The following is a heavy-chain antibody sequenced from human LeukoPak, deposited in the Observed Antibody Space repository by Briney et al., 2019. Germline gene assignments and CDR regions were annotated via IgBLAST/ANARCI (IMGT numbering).Heavy chain of an antibody. Sequence: SVKVSCKASGGTFNSYAISWVRQAPGQGLEWMGGLIEISGAPDYAQKFQGRVTITTDESTNTAYMELSSLRSEDTAVYFCARGPVIFATIGYYYYMDVWGKGTTVTVSS. CDR2: LIEISGAP. D-gene: IGHD3-3*01. CDR1: GGTFNSYA. V-gene: IGHV1-69*05. J-gene: IGHJ6*03. CDR3: ARGPVIFATIGYYYYMDV.